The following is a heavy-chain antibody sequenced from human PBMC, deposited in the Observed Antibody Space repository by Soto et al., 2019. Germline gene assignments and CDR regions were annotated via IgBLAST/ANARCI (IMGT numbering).Heavy chain of an antibody. CDR1: GFTFRSYS. V-gene: IGHV3-48*02. J-gene: IGHJ5*02. CDR3: ARESSSYNWFDP. Sequence: EVQLVESGGGLVQPGGSLRLSCAASGFTFRSYSMNWVRQAPGKGLEWVSYISSISSTIYFADSVKGRFTISRDNAKNSLYLQMNSLRDEDTAVYYCARESSSYNWFDPWGQGTLVTVSS. CDR2: ISSISSTI. D-gene: IGHD6-13*01.